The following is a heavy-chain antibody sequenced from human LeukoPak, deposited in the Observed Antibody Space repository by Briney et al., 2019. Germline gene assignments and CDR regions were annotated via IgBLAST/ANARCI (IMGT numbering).Heavy chain of an antibody. V-gene: IGHV3-21*01. D-gene: IGHD1-26*01. CDR1: GFTFSSYS. J-gene: IGHJ4*02. CDR3: ARGRYSGSYLLDY. Sequence: GGSLRLSCAASGFTFSSYSMSWVRQGPGKGLERVSSISSSSTYKYYAGSVKGRFTISRDNAKNSLYLQMNSLRAEDTALYYCARGRYSGSYLLDYWAREPWSPSPQ. CDR2: ISSSSTYK.